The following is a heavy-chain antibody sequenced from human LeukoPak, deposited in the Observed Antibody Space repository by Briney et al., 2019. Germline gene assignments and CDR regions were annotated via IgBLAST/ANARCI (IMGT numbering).Heavy chain of an antibody. CDR1: GDSFSRHY. J-gene: IGHJ3*02. V-gene: IGHV4-59*11. Sequence: SETLSLTCAVSGDSFSRHYWTWIRQPPGRGLEWIGYISYIGTTNYNPSLKGRVTISIDTSKNQFSLKLSSVTTADTAVYYCARDLVTVTKGFDIWGLGTMDSVSS. D-gene: IGHD4-17*01. CDR3: ARDLVTVTKGFDI. CDR2: ISYIGTT.